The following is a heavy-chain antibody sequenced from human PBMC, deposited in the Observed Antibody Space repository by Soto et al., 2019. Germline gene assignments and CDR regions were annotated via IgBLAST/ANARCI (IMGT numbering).Heavy chain of an antibody. J-gene: IGHJ3*02. Sequence: SETLSLTCTVSGGSISSYYWSWIRQPPGKGLEWIGYIYYSGSTNYNPSLKSRVTISVDTSKNQFSLKLSSVTAAGTAVYYCARGDNWNYSAFDIWGQGXMVTV. CDR3: ARGDNWNYSAFDI. CDR2: IYYSGST. V-gene: IGHV4-59*01. CDR1: GGSISSYY. D-gene: IGHD1-7*01.